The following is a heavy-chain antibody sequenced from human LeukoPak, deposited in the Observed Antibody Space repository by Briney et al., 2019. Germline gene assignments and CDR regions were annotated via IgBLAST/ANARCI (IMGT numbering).Heavy chain of an antibody. V-gene: IGHV3-9*01. Sequence: GRSLRLSCAASGFTFDDYAMHWVRQAPGKGLEWVSGISWNSGSIGYADSVKGRFTISRDNSKNTLYLQMNSLRAEDTAVYYCATHCSGGSCYPDSGYWGQGTLVTVSS. CDR3: ATHCSGGSCYPDSGY. CDR2: ISWNSGSI. D-gene: IGHD2-15*01. J-gene: IGHJ4*02. CDR1: GFTFDDYA.